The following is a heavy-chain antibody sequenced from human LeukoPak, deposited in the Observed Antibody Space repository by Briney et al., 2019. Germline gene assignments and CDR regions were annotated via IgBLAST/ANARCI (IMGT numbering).Heavy chain of an antibody. D-gene: IGHD3-9*01. CDR2: ISAYNGNT. CDR1: GYTFTSYG. V-gene: IGHV1-18*01. Sequence: ASVKVSCKASGYTFTSYGISWVRQAPGQGLEWMGWISAYNGNTNYAQKLQGRVTMATDTSTSTAYMELRSLRSDDTAVYYCARETNHGYDILTGYYFNYFDYWGQGTLVTVSS. CDR3: ARETNHGYDILTGYYFNYFDY. J-gene: IGHJ4*02.